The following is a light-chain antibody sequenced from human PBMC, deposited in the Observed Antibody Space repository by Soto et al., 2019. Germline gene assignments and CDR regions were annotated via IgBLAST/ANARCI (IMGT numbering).Light chain of an antibody. CDR2: GVS. J-gene: IGKJ1*01. Sequence: EIVLTQSPGTLSLSPGYRSTLSCRASQGVSRGYLAWYHQKPGRAPRLLIYGVSSRATGIPARFSGSGSGTEFTLTIRSLQSEDFAVYYCQQYNNWPPWTFGQGTTVDIK. CDR3: QQYNNWPPWT. CDR1: QGVSRGY. V-gene: IGKV3-15*01.